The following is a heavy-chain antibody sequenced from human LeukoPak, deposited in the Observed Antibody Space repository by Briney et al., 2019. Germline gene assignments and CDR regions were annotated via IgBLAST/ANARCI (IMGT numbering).Heavy chain of an antibody. CDR2: ISTSSSYI. CDR3: ARDGQESYYGMDV. V-gene: IGHV3-21*01. CDR1: GFTFNGYS. D-gene: IGHD3-10*01. Sequence: GGSLRLSCTASGFTFNGYSMNWVRQAPGKGLEWVSSISTSSSYIYYADSVKGRFTISRNNPKNSLYLQMNSLRAEDTAVYYCARDGQESYYGMDVWGQGTTVTVSS. J-gene: IGHJ6*02.